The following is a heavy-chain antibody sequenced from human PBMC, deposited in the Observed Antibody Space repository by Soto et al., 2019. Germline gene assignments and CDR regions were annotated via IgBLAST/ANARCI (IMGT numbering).Heavy chain of an antibody. Sequence: EVQLVESGGGLVQPGGSLRLSCAASGFTLSSYWMSWVRQAPGKGLEWVANIKQDGSEKYYVDSVKGRFTISRDNAKNSLYLQMNGLRAEDTAVYYCARVSLSSGYNEESLDWYFDLWGRGTLVTVSS. CDR1: GFTLSSYW. D-gene: IGHD3-22*01. CDR3: ARVSLSSGYNEESLDWYFDL. V-gene: IGHV3-7*04. CDR2: IKQDGSEK. J-gene: IGHJ2*01.